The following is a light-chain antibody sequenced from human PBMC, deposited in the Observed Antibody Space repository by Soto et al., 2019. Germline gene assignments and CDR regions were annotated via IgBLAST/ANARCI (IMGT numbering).Light chain of an antibody. Sequence: QSVLTQPASVSGSPGQSITISCTGTSSDAGGYNYVSWYQQHPGKAPKLMIYEVSDRPSGVSIRCSGSKSGNTASLTISGLQTEEEAHYYCGTYASSSTMRVGGGTKVTVL. CDR2: EVS. CDR3: GTYASSSTMR. J-gene: IGLJ2*01. V-gene: IGLV2-14*01. CDR1: SSDAGGYNY.